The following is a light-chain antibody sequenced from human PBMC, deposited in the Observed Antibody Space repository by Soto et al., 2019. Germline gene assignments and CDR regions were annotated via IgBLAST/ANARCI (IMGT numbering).Light chain of an antibody. V-gene: IGLV2-8*01. J-gene: IGLJ1*01. CDR1: SSDVGGYNY. CDR3: SSYAGIFYV. Sequence: QSVLTQPPSASGSPGQSVTISCTGTSSDVGGYNYVSWYQQHPGKAPKLMIYEVSKRPSGVPDRFSGSKSGNTASLTVSGLQAEDEADYYCSSYAGIFYVSGTGTKLTVL. CDR2: EVS.